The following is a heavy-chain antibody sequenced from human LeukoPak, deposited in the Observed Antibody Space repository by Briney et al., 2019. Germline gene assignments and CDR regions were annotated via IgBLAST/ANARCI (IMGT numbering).Heavy chain of an antibody. CDR3: ARDSTSYYDSWSGYCFDY. D-gene: IGHD3-3*01. CDR2: ISSSSSYI. J-gene: IGHJ4*02. CDR1: GFTFSSYS. V-gene: IGHV3-21*01. Sequence: PGGSLRLSRAASGFTFSSYSMNWVRQAPGKGLEWVSSISSSSSYIYYADSVKGRFTISRDNAKNSLYLQMNSLRAEDTAVYYCARDSTSYYDSWSGYCFDYWGQGTLVTVSS.